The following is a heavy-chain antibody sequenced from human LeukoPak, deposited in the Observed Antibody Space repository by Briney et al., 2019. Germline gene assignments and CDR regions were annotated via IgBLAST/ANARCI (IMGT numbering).Heavy chain of an antibody. V-gene: IGHV1-46*01. Sequence: ASVKVSCKASGYSFTRYFIPWGRQPPGQGLEWMGITIPSDGSTSYAQKFQGRVTMTRDTSTSTVYMELSSLRSEDTAVYYCARGKVVTMVRGVIITYFDYWGQGTLVTVPS. J-gene: IGHJ4*02. D-gene: IGHD3-10*01. CDR3: ARGKVVTMVRGVIITYFDY. CDR2: TIPSDGST. CDR1: GYSFTRYF.